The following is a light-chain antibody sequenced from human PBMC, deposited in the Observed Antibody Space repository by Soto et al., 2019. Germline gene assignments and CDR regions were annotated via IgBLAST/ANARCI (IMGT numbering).Light chain of an antibody. CDR3: QQRSKWVT. J-gene: IGKJ4*01. CDR1: EIVYEY. Sequence: EIELTQSPATLSLSPGERATLSCRASEIVYEYLAWYQQKPGQAPRLLIYDAINRATGIPARFSGSGSGTDFTLTISSLEPEDFGIYYCQQRSKWVTVGRGTKVEIK. CDR2: DAI. V-gene: IGKV3-11*01.